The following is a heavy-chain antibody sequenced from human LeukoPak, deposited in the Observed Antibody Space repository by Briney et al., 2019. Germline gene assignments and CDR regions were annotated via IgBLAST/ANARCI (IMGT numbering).Heavy chain of an antibody. CDR2: ISSSGSTI. CDR3: ARVGVSAFITTDY. Sequence: PGGSLRLSCAASGFTFSSYEMNWVRQAPGKGLEWVSYISSSGSTIYYADSVKGRFTISRDNAKNSLYLQTNSLRAEDTAVYYCARVGVSAFITTDYWGQGTLVTVSS. CDR1: GFTFSSYE. D-gene: IGHD3-3*01. V-gene: IGHV3-48*03. J-gene: IGHJ4*02.